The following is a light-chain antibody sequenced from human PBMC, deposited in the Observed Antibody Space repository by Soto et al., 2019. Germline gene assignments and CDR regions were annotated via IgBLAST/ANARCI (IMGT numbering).Light chain of an antibody. CDR3: QSYDTSLSGAWV. J-gene: IGLJ3*02. CDR2: GTT. V-gene: IGLV1-40*01. CDR1: PSNIGAGFD. Sequence: QSVLTQPPSVSGAPGQRITISCTGSPSNIGAGFDVHWYQQFPGTAPKLLIYGTTSRPSGVPDRFSGSQSGTSASLAITGLQAGDEADYYCQSYDTSLSGAWVFGRGTKLTVL.